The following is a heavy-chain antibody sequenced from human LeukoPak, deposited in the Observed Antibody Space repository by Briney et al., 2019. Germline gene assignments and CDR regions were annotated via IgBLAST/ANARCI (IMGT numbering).Heavy chain of an antibody. CDR3: ARGAGSRDYYYYYYMDV. CDR1: GFTFSSYE. D-gene: IGHD3-10*01. V-gene: IGHV3-48*03. J-gene: IGHJ6*03. Sequence: GGSLRLFCAASGFTFSSYEMNWVRQAPGKGLEWVSYISSSGSTIYYADSVKGRFTISRDNAKNSLYLQMNSLRAEDTAVYYCARGAGSRDYYYYYYMDVWGKGTTVTVSS. CDR2: ISSSGSTI.